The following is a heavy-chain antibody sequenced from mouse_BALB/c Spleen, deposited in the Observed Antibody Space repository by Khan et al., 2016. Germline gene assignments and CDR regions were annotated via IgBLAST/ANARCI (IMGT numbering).Heavy chain of an antibody. CDR1: GYSFTGYY. Sequence: LVKTGTSVKISCKASGYSFTGYYMHWVKQSHGKSLEWYGYISCHNGATRSNQKFQGKATFIVVTSSRTAYMPFNSLTAEASAVHYCARSSSGTYYYAIDYWGQGTSVTISS. J-gene: IGHJ4*01. V-gene: IGHV1S34*01. CDR3: ARSSSGTYYYAIDY. CDR2: ISCHNGAT. D-gene: IGHD1-3*01.